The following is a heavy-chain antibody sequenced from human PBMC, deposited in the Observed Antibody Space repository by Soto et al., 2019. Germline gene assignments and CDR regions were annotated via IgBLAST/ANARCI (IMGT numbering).Heavy chain of an antibody. CDR3: ARDGVAAVDSYYYYMDV. CDR1: GFTFSSYN. V-gene: IGHV3-21*01. D-gene: IGHD6-13*01. J-gene: IGHJ6*03. Sequence: GGSLRLSCAASGFTFSSYNMNWVRQAPGKGLEWVSSISLSSSYIYYADSVKGRFTISRDNAKNSLYLQMNSLRAEDTAVYYCARDGVAAVDSYYYYMDVWGKGTTVTVSS. CDR2: ISLSSSYI.